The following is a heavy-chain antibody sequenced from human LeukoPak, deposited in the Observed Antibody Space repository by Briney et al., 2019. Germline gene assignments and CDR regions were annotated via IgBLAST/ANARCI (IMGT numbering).Heavy chain of an antibody. CDR3: ARGSRYFDWLSYYFDY. CDR1: GGSISSGGYY. D-gene: IGHD3-9*01. Sequence: PSETLSLTCTVSGGSISSGGYYWSWIRQHPGKGLEWIEYIYYSGSTYYNPSLKSRVTISVDTSKNQFSLKLSSVTAADTAVYYCARGSRYFDWLSYYFDYWGQGTLVTVSS. J-gene: IGHJ4*02. V-gene: IGHV4-31*03. CDR2: IYYSGST.